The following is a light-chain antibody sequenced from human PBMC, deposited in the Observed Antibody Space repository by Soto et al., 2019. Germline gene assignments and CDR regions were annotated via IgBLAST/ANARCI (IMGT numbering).Light chain of an antibody. V-gene: IGKV1-5*03. CDR3: QQYGSSPWT. CDR1: QSISTW. CDR2: RAS. J-gene: IGKJ1*01. Sequence: DIQMTQSPSSLSASVGDRVTITCRASQSISTWLAWFQQKPGKAPKLLIYRASSLESGAPSRFSGTGSGTDFTLTISRLEPEDFAVYYCQQYGSSPWTFGQGTKVDIK.